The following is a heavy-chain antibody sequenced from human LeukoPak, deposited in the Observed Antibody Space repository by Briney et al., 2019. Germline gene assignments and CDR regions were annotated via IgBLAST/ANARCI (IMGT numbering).Heavy chain of an antibody. CDR2: ISSSSSTI. J-gene: IGHJ4*02. CDR1: GFTFSSYS. V-gene: IGHV3-48*01. D-gene: IGHD4-11*01. CDR3: ARVYGTYSNYVPFDY. Sequence: GGSLRLSCAASGFTFSSYSMNWVRQAPGKGQEWVSYISSSSSTIYYADSVKGRFTISRDNAKNSLYLQMNSLRAEDTAVYYCARVYGTYSNYVPFDYWGQGTLVTVSS.